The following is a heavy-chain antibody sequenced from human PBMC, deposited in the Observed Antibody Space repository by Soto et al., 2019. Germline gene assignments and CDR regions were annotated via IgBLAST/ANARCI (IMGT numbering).Heavy chain of an antibody. CDR3: AKEDSRSWAVVSWYFDL. CDR1: GFSFSSYA. CDR2: ITGSGDSA. V-gene: IGHV3-23*01. Sequence: GSLRLSCAASGFSFSSYAMTWVRQAPGKGLEWVSGITGSGDSAYYAGSVKGRFTISRDNSKNTLYLQMNSLRTEDTAVYYCAKEDSRSWAVVSWYFDLWGRGTLVTVS. J-gene: IGHJ2*01. D-gene: IGHD6-13*01.